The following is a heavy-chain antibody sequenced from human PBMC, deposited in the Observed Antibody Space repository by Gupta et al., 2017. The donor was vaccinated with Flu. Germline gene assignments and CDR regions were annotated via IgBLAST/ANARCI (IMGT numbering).Heavy chain of an antibody. J-gene: IGHJ6*02. D-gene: IGHD1-26*01. V-gene: IGHV3-23*01. Sequence: PGKGLEWISGISASGSRTYYADSVKGRFTISGDTSKNTLYLQMNSLRADDTAIYYCAKNRVAGAISYYYGLDVWGQGTTVTVSS. CDR3: AKNRVAGAISYYYGLDV. CDR2: ISASGSRT.